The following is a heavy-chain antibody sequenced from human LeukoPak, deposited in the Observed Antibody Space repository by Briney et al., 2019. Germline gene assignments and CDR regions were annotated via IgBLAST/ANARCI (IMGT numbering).Heavy chain of an antibody. CDR3: ARRGSGWYFFDY. CDR2: INHSGST. V-gene: IGHV4-34*01. Sequence: PSETLSLTCAVYGGYFSGYYWSWIRQPPGKGLEWIGEINHSGSTNYNPSLKSRVTISVDTSKNQFSLKLSSVTAADTAVYYCARRGSGWYFFDYWGQGTLVTVSS. CDR1: GGYFSGYY. J-gene: IGHJ4*02. D-gene: IGHD6-19*01.